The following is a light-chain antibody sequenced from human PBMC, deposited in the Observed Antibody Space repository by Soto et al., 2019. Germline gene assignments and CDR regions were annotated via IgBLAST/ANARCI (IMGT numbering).Light chain of an antibody. Sequence: QSVLTQPASVSGSPGQSITISCTGTSSDVGSYNLVSWYQQHPGKAPKIMIYEGSKRPSGVSNRFSGSKSGNTASLTISGLQAEDEADYYGCSYAGSSTYVFGPGTKLTVL. V-gene: IGLV2-23*01. J-gene: IGLJ1*01. CDR1: SSDVGSYNL. CDR3: CSYAGSSTYV. CDR2: EGS.